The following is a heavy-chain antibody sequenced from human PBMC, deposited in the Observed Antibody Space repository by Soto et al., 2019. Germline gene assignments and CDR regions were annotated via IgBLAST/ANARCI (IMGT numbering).Heavy chain of an antibody. J-gene: IGHJ4*02. Sequence: GGSLRLSCAASGFTFSSYAMHWVRQAPGKGLEYVSAISSNGGSTYYADSVKGRFTISRDNSKNTLYLQMSSLRAEDTDVYYCVKPDFWSGYFSYYWGQGTLVTVSS. CDR1: GFTFSSYA. D-gene: IGHD3-3*01. CDR2: ISSNGGST. V-gene: IGHV3-64D*06. CDR3: VKPDFWSGYFSYY.